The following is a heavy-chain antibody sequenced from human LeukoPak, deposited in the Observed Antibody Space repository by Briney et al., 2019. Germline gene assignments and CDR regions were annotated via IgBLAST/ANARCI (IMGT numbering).Heavy chain of an antibody. CDR1: GNTLTRHY. D-gene: IGHD6-13*01. V-gene: IGHV1-46*01. Sequence: GASVKVSCKASGNTLTRHYMHWVRQAPGQGLEWVGIINPSGISTRYVQKFQGRVTVTRDTSTSTVYMELSSLRSEDTAVYYCASQAATDTDAFDIWGQGTMVTVSP. J-gene: IGHJ3*02. CDR3: ASQAATDTDAFDI. CDR2: INPSGIST.